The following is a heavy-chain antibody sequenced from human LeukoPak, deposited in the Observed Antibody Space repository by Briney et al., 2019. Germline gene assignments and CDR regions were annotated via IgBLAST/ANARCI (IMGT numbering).Heavy chain of an antibody. CDR3: AKQWVNWFDP. V-gene: IGHV3-23*01. CDR2: ISGSGGST. Sequence: PGGSLRLSCAASGFTFSSYSMNWVRQAPGKGLEWVSAISGSGGSTYYADSVKGRFTISRGNSKNTLYLQMNSLRAEDTAVYYCAKQWVNWFDPWGQGTLVTVSS. D-gene: IGHD1-26*01. CDR1: GFTFSSYS. J-gene: IGHJ5*02.